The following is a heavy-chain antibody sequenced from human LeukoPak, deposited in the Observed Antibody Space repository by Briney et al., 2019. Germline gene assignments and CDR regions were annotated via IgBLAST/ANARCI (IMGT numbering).Heavy chain of an antibody. Sequence: GASVKVSCKASGYTFTSYGISWVRQAPGQGLEWMGWISAYNGNTNYAQKLQGRVTMTTDTSTSTAYMELRSLRSDGTAVYYCARDIPRIVGARPPSPGDYWGQGTLVTVSS. CDR3: ARDIPRIVGARPPSPGDY. CDR1: GYTFTSYG. D-gene: IGHD1-26*01. J-gene: IGHJ4*02. CDR2: ISAYNGNT. V-gene: IGHV1-18*01.